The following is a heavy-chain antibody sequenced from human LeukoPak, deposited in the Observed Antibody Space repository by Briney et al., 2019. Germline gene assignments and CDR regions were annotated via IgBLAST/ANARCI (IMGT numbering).Heavy chain of an antibody. CDR1: GGSISSGSHY. CDR3: ARDAYRSDWYDAFDI. Sequence: SETLSLTCTVSGGSISSGSHYWTWIRQPAGKALAWIGRIYTSGNINYNPSLKSRVTISVDTSKNQFSLKLSSVTAADTAVYYCARDAYRSDWYDAFDIWGQGTLVTVSS. D-gene: IGHD6-19*01. J-gene: IGHJ3*02. V-gene: IGHV4-61*02. CDR2: IYTSGNI.